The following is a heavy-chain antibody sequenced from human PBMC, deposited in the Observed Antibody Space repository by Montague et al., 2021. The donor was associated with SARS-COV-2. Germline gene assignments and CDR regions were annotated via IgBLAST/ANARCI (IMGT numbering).Heavy chain of an antibody. Sequence: SETLSLTCAVYGGSFSGYYWSWIRQPRGKGLEWIGEINPSGGTNXNPSLESGVTISADTSKKQFSLKFSSVSAADTAVYYCARGRYGGAAYWGQGTLVTVTS. V-gene: IGHV4-34*01. CDR1: GGSFSGYY. CDR2: INPSGGT. D-gene: IGHD1-26*01. J-gene: IGHJ4*02. CDR3: ARGRYGGAAY.